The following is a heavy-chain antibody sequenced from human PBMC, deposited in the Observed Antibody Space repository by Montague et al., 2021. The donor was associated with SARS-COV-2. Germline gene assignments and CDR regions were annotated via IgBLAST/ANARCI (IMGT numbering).Heavy chain of an antibody. CDR3: ATEMPAYDVFDI. CDR1: GGSVTSGDYY. J-gene: IGHJ3*02. CDR2: IYNTGRT. V-gene: IGHV4-61*08. D-gene: IGHD2-2*01. Sequence: SETLSLTCTVSGGSVTSGDYYWTWIRQPPGKGLEWIGYIYNTGRTNYNPSLKSRVTIPMDTSKNQFSLKVDSVSAADTAVYYCATEMPAYDVFDIWGQGTMVTVSS.